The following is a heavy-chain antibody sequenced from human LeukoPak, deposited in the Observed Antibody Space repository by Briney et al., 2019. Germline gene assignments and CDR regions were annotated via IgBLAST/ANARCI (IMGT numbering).Heavy chain of an antibody. CDR3: ARPGYYDNSGFNFDY. D-gene: IGHD3-22*01. Sequence: PSETLSLTCTVSGGSISSSTVYSGWIRQPPGKGMEWIGGINYSGYTYYNPSLKSRVTISVDTPKNQFSLKLSSVTAADTAVYYCARPGYYDNSGFNFDYWGQGTLVTVSS. J-gene: IGHJ4*02. CDR1: GGSISSSTVY. CDR2: INYSGYT. V-gene: IGHV4-39*01.